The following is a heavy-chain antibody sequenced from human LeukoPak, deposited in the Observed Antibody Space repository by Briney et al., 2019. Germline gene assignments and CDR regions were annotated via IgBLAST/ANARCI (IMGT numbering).Heavy chain of an antibody. CDR2: IANDGRST. Sequence: PGGSLRLSCAPSGFTFSSYWMHWVRQAPGRGLMWVSDIANDGRSTTYADSVKGRFSISRDNAKNTVYLQMDSLRAEDTAVYFWASSYDGALGYWGRGTLVSVP. J-gene: IGHJ4*02. CDR3: ASSYDGALGY. V-gene: IGHV3-74*03. D-gene: IGHD5-12*01. CDR1: GFTFSSYW.